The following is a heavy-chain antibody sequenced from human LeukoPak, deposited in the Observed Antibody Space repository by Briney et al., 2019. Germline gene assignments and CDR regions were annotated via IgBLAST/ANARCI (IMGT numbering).Heavy chain of an antibody. V-gene: IGHV4-34*01. CDR3: ARHGGRTFDI. D-gene: IGHD3-10*01. CDR2: IHPSGNT. CDR1: GGSISSYY. J-gene: IGHJ3*02. Sequence: SETLSLTCTVSGGSISSYYWSWIRQPPGKGLEWIGEIHPSGNTVYNPSLKSRVTISVDTSKNQLSLKLNSVTAADTAVYYCARHGGRTFDIWGQGTMVSVS.